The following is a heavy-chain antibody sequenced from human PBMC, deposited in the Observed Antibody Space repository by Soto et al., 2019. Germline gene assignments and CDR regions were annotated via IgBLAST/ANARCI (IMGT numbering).Heavy chain of an antibody. CDR3: ARGGITMVRGVGAFDI. Sequence: TLSLTCAVSGGSISSGCYSWSWIRQPPGKGLEWIGYIYHSGSTYYNPSLKSRVTISVDRSKNQFSLKLSSVTAASTAVYYCARGGITMVRGVGAFDIWGQGTMVTVSS. CDR2: IYHSGST. D-gene: IGHD3-10*01. V-gene: IGHV4-30-2*01. CDR1: GGSISSGCYS. J-gene: IGHJ3*02.